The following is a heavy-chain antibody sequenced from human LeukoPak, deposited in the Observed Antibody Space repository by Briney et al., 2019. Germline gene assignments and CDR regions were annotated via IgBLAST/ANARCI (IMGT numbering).Heavy chain of an antibody. CDR3: ARDSSAVDTAMDY. J-gene: IGHJ4*02. D-gene: IGHD5-18*01. CDR1: GFTFRSYS. Sequence: GGSLRLSVAASGFTFRSYSMNWVRQAPGKGLEWVSYISSSSSTIYYADSVKGRFTISRDNAKNSLYLQMNSLRAEDTAVYYCARDSSAVDTAMDYWGQGTLVTVSS. CDR2: ISSSSSTI. V-gene: IGHV3-48*01.